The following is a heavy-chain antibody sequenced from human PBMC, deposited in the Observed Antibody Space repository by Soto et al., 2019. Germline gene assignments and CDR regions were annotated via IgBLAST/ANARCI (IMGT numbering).Heavy chain of an antibody. J-gene: IGHJ6*03. Sequence: ASVKVSCKASGYTFTSYGISWVRQAPGQGLEWMGWISAYNGNTNYAQKLQGRVTMTTDTSTSTAYMELRSLRSDDTAVYYCARVSSGGSWNSYYYYMDVWGKGTTVTVSS. V-gene: IGHV1-18*01. D-gene: IGHD2-15*01. CDR3: ARVSSGGSWNSYYYYMDV. CDR2: ISAYNGNT. CDR1: GYTFTSYG.